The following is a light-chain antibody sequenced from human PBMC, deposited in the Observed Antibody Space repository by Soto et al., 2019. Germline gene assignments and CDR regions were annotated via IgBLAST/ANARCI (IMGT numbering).Light chain of an antibody. CDR3: CSYAGRYTFV. J-gene: IGLJ1*01. CDR1: SGDVGGYYY. CDR2: DVT. Sequence: QSALAQPRSVSGSPGQSVTISCTGTSGDVGGYYYVSWYQQHPGKAPKLMIYDVTKRPSGVPDRFSGSKSGNTASLTISGLQAEDEADYYCCSYAGRYTFVCGTGTKLTVL. V-gene: IGLV2-11*01.